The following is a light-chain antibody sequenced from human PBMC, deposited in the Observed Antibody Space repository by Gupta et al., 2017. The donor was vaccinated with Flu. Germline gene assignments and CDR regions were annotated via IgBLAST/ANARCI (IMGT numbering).Light chain of an antibody. J-gene: IGKJ2*01. CDR3: QQYYSIPYT. Sequence: GERATSNCKSSQSVLCSSNKKSYVAWQQQKPGQPTKLLISWAYTREAGVTDRFRGSGAGTDFTLNISRQQAEDVAVYYWQQYYSIPYTFGQGTKLEIK. CDR2: WAY. CDR1: QSVLCSSNKKSY. V-gene: IGKV4-1*01.